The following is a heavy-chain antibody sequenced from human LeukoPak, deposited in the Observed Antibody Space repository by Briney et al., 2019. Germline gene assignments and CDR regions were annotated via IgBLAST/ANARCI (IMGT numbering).Heavy chain of an antibody. CDR3: ARDPTLRYFDWLSGGSDAFDI. Sequence: ASVKVSCKASGYTFTSYYMHWVRQAPGQGLEWMGIINPSGGSTSYAQKFQGRVTMTRDTSTSTVYMELSSLRSEDTAVYYCARDPTLRYFDWLSGGSDAFDIWGQGTMVTVSS. CDR2: INPSGGST. D-gene: IGHD3-9*01. J-gene: IGHJ3*02. CDR1: GYTFTSYY. V-gene: IGHV1-46*01.